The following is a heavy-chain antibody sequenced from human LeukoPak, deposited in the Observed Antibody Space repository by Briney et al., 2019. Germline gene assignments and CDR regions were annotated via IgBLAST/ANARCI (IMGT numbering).Heavy chain of an antibody. D-gene: IGHD3-16*02. Sequence: SETLSLTCAVYGGSFSCYYCSWIRQPPGKGLEWIGEINHSGSTNYNPSLKSRVTISVDTSKNQFSLKLSSVTAADTAVYYCARAKGLYDYVWGSYLFYCDYWGQGTLVTVSS. J-gene: IGHJ4*02. CDR2: INHSGST. CDR1: GGSFSCYY. CDR3: ARAKGLYDYVWGSYLFYCDY. V-gene: IGHV4-34*01.